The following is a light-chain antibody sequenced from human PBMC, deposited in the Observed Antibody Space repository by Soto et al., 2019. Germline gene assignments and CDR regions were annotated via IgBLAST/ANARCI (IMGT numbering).Light chain of an antibody. V-gene: IGKV3-20*01. CDR2: GAS. J-gene: IGKJ1*01. Sequence: DIVLTQSPGTLSLSPGERATLSCRASQSVNSAYLAWYQQKPGQAPRLLIYGASTRATGIPDRFSGSGSGTDFTLTISRLEPKDLAVYYCQQYGNSPPWTFGQGTKVEIK. CDR1: QSVNSAY. CDR3: QQYGNSPPWT.